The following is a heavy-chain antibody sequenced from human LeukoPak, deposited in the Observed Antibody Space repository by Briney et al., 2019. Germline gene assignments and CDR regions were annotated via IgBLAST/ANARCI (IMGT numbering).Heavy chain of an antibody. J-gene: IGHJ4*02. Sequence: GASVKVSCKASGYTFTGYYMHWVRQAPGQGLEWMGWINPKSGGTNYAQKLQGRVTMTTDTSTSTAYMELRSLRSDDTAVYYCARDPYSSGWYPGGVDYWGQGTLVTVSS. CDR1: GYTFTGYY. V-gene: IGHV1-2*02. D-gene: IGHD6-19*01. CDR2: INPKSGGT. CDR3: ARDPYSSGWYPGGVDY.